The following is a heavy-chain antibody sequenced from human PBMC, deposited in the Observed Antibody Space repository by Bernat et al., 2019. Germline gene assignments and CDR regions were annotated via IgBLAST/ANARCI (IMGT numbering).Heavy chain of an antibody. J-gene: IGHJ4*02. D-gene: IGHD3-3*01. Sequence: QLQLQESGPGLVKPSETLSLTCPVSGGSISSNTYYWDWIRQPPGKGLEWIGSINYSGSTSYNPSLKSRVAMSVDTSKNQFSLKLTSVTAADTAVYYCARHPRYDFRGGLYSGPFDYWGQGTLVTVSS. CDR1: GGSISSNTYY. CDR3: ARHPRYDFRGGLYSGPFDY. V-gene: IGHV4-39*01. CDR2: INYSGST.